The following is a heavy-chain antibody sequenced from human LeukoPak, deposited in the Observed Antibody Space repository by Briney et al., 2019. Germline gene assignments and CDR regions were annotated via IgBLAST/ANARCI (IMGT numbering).Heavy chain of an antibody. CDR2: VYYSGST. CDR3: ARGRRIPPLQFYMDV. Sequence: PSETLSLTCTVSGGSISSYYWSWIRQPPGKGLEWIGYVYYSGSTKYNPSLKSRVTISVDTSKNQFSLKLNSVTAADTAVYYCARGRRIPPLQFYMDVWGQGTTVAVSS. CDR1: GGSISSYY. V-gene: IGHV4-59*12. J-gene: IGHJ6*02. D-gene: IGHD4-11*01.